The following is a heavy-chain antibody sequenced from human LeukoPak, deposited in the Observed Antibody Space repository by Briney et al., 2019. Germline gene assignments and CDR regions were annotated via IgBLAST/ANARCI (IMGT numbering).Heavy chain of an antibody. CDR2: ISGSGGST. CDR3: AKSLWGATRPFDY. V-gene: IGHV3-23*01. Sequence: GGSLRPSCAASGFTFSSYAMSWVRQAPGKGLEWVSAISGSGGSTYYADSVKGRFTISRDNSKNTLYLQMNSLRAEDTAVYDCAKSLWGATRPFDYWGQGTLVTVSS. D-gene: IGHD5-12*01. CDR1: GFTFSSYA. J-gene: IGHJ4*02.